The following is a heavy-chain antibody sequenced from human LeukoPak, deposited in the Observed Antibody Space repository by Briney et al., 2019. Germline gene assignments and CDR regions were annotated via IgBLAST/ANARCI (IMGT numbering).Heavy chain of an antibody. J-gene: IGHJ4*02. Sequence: PSETLSLTCTVSGASISSSSYYWGWIRQPPGKGLEWIGSIYYSGSTYYNPSLKSRVTISVDTSKNQFSLQLNSVTPEDTAVYYCARDGSGWSPLGYWGQGTLVTVSS. CDR2: IYYSGST. D-gene: IGHD6-19*01. CDR3: ARDGSGWSPLGY. V-gene: IGHV4-39*07. CDR1: GASISSSSYY.